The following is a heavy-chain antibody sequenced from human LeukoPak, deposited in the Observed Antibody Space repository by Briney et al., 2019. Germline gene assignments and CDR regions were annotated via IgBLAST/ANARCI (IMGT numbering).Heavy chain of an antibody. J-gene: IGHJ4*02. CDR1: GYSFTSYW. V-gene: IGHV5-51*01. CDR2: IYPGDSDT. Sequence: HGESLKIPCKGSGYSFTSYWIGWVRQMPGKGLEWMGIIYPGDSDTRYSPSFQGQVTISADKSISTAYLQWSSLKASDTAMYYCARQSYYDSSGYSLRPSSIGFDYWGQGTLVTVSS. D-gene: IGHD3-22*01. CDR3: ARQSYYDSSGYSLRPSSIGFDY.